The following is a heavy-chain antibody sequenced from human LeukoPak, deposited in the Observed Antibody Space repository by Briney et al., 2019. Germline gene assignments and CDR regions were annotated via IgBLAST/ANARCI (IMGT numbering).Heavy chain of an antibody. CDR1: GGSISSFY. Sequence: SETLSLTCTVSGGSISSFYWSWIRQAPGEGLEWIGYIYYSGNTNYNPSLKSRVTISVDTSKNQFSLKLSSVTAADTAVYYCAREDPQTTVPEGVDVWGQGTTVTVSS. CDR2: IYYSGNT. J-gene: IGHJ6*02. CDR3: AREDPQTTVPEGVDV. V-gene: IGHV4-59*01. D-gene: IGHD4-17*01.